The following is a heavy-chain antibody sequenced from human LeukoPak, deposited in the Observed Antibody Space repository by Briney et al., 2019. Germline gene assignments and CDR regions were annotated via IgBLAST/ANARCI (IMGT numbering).Heavy chain of an antibody. Sequence: GGSLRLSCAASGFTFSSYEMNWVRQAPGKGLEWVSYISSSGSTIYYADSVKGRFTISRDNAKNSLYLQMNSLRAEDTAVYYCARGKSLWFGELLSYWGQGTLVTVSS. J-gene: IGHJ4*02. CDR1: GFTFSSYE. CDR2: ISSSGSTI. CDR3: ARGKSLWFGELLSY. D-gene: IGHD3-10*01. V-gene: IGHV3-48*03.